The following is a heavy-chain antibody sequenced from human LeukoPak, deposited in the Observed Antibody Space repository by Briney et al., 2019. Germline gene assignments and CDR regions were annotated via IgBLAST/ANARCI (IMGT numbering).Heavy chain of an antibody. Sequence: SGPTLVHPTQTLTLTYTFSGFSRSTSGVGVGWIRQPPEKALEWLALIYWDDDKRYNPSLKSRLTITKDTSKNQVVLTMTNMDPVDTATYYCAHRQVGYGMDVWGQGTTVTVSS. D-gene: IGHD2-15*01. J-gene: IGHJ6*02. CDR3: AHRQVGYGMDV. V-gene: IGHV2-5*02. CDR2: IYWDDDK. CDR1: GFSRSTSGVG.